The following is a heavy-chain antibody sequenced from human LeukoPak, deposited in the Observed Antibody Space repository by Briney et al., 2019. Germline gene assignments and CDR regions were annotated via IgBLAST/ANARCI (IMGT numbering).Heavy chain of an antibody. Sequence: ASVKVSCKASGYTFTGYYMHWVRQAPGQGLEWMGWINPNSGGTNYAQKFQGRVTMTRDTSISTAYMELSRLRSDDTAVYYCARFPLYGSGSYWYYYYGMDVWGQGTTVTVSS. D-gene: IGHD3-10*01. CDR2: INPNSGGT. CDR1: GYTFTGYY. J-gene: IGHJ6*02. V-gene: IGHV1-2*02. CDR3: ARFPLYGSGSYWYYYYGMDV.